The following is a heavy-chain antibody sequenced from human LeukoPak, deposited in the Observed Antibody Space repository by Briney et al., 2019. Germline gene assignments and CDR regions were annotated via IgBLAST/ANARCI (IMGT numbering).Heavy chain of an antibody. D-gene: IGHD2-21*01. CDR1: GGSFSGYY. CDR3: RGEVSPYYYYYYMDV. CDR2: INHSGST. V-gene: IGHV4-34*01. J-gene: IGHJ6*03. Sequence: NSSETLSLTCAVYGGSFSGYYWSWIRQPPGKGLEWIGEINHSGSTNYNPSLKSRVTISVDTSKNQFSLKLSSVTAADTAVYYCRGEVSPYYYYYYMDVWGKGTTVTISS.